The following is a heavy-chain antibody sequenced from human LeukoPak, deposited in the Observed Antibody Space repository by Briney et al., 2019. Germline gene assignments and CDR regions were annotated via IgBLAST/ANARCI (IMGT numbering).Heavy chain of an antibody. J-gene: IGHJ4*02. CDR2: IIPIFGTA. D-gene: IGHD3-9*01. CDR3: ARGSEGELRYFDWLFYY. V-gene: IGHV1-69*01. CDR1: GGTFRSYG. Sequence: SVKVSCKASGGTFRSYGISWVRQAPGQGLEWVGGIIPIFGTANYAEKFQGRVTITADESTSTAYMELSSLRSEDTAVYYCARGSEGELRYFDWLFYYWGQGSLVTVSS.